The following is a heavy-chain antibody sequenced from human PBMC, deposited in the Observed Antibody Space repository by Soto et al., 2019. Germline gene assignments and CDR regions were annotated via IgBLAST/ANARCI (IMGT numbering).Heavy chain of an antibody. CDR1: GFTFSSYA. D-gene: IGHD3-22*01. J-gene: IGHJ3*02. CDR3: VSDDELSYYDSSGYYSDAFDI. CDR2: ISYDGSNK. V-gene: IGHV3-30-3*01. Sequence: PGGSLRLSCAASGFTFSSYAMHWVRQAPGKGLEWVAVISYDGSNKYYADFVKGRFTISRDNSKNTLYLQMNSLRAEDTAVYYCVSDDELSYYDSSGYYSDAFDIWGQGTMVTVSS.